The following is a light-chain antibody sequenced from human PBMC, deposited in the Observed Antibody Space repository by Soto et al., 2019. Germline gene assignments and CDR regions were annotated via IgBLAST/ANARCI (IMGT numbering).Light chain of an antibody. Sequence: EIVLTQSRTNLALSPGRRPTISCRASQSVSSYLAWYQQKPGQAPRILIYDASNRATGIPARFSGSGSGTDFTLTISSLETEDFAVYYCQQRSNWPPAFGQGTRLEI. CDR2: DAS. CDR3: QQRSNWPPA. V-gene: IGKV3-11*01. J-gene: IGKJ5*01. CDR1: QSVSSY.